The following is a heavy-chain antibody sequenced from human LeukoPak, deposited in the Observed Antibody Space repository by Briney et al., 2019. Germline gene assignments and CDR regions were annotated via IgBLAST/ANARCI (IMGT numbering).Heavy chain of an antibody. Sequence: ASVKVSCKASGYTFRSYGFSWVRQAPGQGLEWMGWISPYSGNTNYAQRFQGRVTMTTDTSTSTAYMELRSLRFDDTAVYYCAGDGGYFDYWGRGTLVTVSS. CDR2: ISPYSGNT. CDR1: GYTFRSYG. V-gene: IGHV1-18*01. CDR3: AGDGGYFDY. J-gene: IGHJ4*02.